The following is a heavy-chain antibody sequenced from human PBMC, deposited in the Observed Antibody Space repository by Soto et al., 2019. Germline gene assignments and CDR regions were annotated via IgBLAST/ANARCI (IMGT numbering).Heavy chain of an antibody. CDR2: IYSDGRT. Sequence: DVQLVETGGGLIQPGGSLRLSCAASGFIVSSSYMSWVRQAPGKGLEWVSVIYSDGRTYYADSVKGRFTISRDNSKNTLYLQMNSLSAEDTAVYYFARCSGWYGQCYFDCWGQETLVIVSS. D-gene: IGHD6-13*01. J-gene: IGHJ4*02. CDR3: ARCSGWYGQCYFDC. V-gene: IGHV3-53*02. CDR1: GFIVSSSY.